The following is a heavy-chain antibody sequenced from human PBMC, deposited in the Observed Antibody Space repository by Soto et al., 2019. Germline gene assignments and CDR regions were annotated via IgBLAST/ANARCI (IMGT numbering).Heavy chain of an antibody. CDR3: ATLGPNYYYDSSGYYYLL. D-gene: IGHD3-22*01. Sequence: SVKVSCTASGRTFSSYAISCVRQAPGQGLEWMGGIIPIFGTANYAQKFQGRVTITADESTSTAYMELSSLRSEDTAVYYCATLGPNYYYDSSGYYYLLWGQGTLVTVSS. V-gene: IGHV1-69*13. CDR2: IIPIFGTA. J-gene: IGHJ4*02. CDR1: GRTFSSYA.